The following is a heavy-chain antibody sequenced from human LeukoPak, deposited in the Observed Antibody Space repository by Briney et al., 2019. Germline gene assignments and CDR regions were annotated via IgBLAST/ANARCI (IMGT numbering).Heavy chain of an antibody. J-gene: IGHJ3*02. CDR3: ARVGYDSASDAFDI. Sequence: GSSVKVSCKASGYTFTGYYMHWVRQAPGQGLEGMGWINPNSGGTNYAQKFQGRVTMTRDTSISTAYMELSRLRSDDTAVYYCARVGYDSASDAFDIWGQGTMVTVSS. D-gene: IGHD5-12*01. CDR2: INPNSGGT. CDR1: GYTFTGYY. V-gene: IGHV1-2*02.